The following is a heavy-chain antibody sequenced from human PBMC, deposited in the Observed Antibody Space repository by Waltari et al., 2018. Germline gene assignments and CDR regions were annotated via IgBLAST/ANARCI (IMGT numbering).Heavy chain of an antibody. CDR1: GGSIRSYY. J-gene: IGHJ6*02. D-gene: IGHD1-20*01. CDR2: GYYSGTT. V-gene: IGHV4-59*01. Sequence: QVQLQESGPRLVKPSETLSLPCSVSGGSIRSYYWAWIRQSPGTGQQWIGYGYYSGTTNYSPSLKSRVTMSVDSSRNEISLKMTSVTAADTAVYYCARIGYKTYGMDVWGRGTPVTVSS. CDR3: ARIGYKTYGMDV.